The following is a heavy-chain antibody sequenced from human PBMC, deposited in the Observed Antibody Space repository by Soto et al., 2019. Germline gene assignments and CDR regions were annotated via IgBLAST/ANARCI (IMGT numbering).Heavy chain of an antibody. CDR1: GFTFSSYG. CDR2: IWYDGSNK. CDR3: WTYYYDSSGYYFDY. J-gene: IGHJ4*02. D-gene: IGHD3-22*01. Sequence: GGSLRLSCAASGFTFSSYGMHWVRQAPGKGLEWVAVIWYDGSNKYYADSVKGRFTISRDNSKNTLYLQMNSLRAEDTAVYYCWTYYYDSSGYYFDYWGQGTLVTVSS. V-gene: IGHV3-33*01.